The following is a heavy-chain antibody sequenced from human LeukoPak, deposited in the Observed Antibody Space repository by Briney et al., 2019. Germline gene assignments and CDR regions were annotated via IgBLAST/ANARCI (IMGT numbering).Heavy chain of an antibody. CDR1: GFTFSSYS. V-gene: IGHV3-21*01. J-gene: IGHJ4*02. CDR3: ARDRGEKDS. CDR2: IVSSSSYI. D-gene: IGHD5-24*01. Sequence: GGSLRLSCVASGFTFSSYSMNWVRQAPGKGLEWVSSIVSSSSYISYIDSVKGRFTISRDNAKNSLYLQMNSLRAEDTAVYYCARDRGEKDSWGQGTLVTVSS.